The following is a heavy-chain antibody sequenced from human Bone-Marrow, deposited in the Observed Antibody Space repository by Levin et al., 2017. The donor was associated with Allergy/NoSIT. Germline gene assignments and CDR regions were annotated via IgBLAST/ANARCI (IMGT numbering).Heavy chain of an antibody. CDR1: GFPLSSYE. CDR2: IGNSDTMT. V-gene: IGHV3-48*03. Sequence: LSLTCAASGFPLSSYEMNWVRQAPGKGLEWVSYIGNSDTMTYYADSVKGRFTVSRDSATNSLFLQMNGLRAEDTAVYYCARYPSGDNFDPWGQGTLVTVSS. CDR3: ARYPSGDNFDP. D-gene: IGHD3-10*01. J-gene: IGHJ5*02.